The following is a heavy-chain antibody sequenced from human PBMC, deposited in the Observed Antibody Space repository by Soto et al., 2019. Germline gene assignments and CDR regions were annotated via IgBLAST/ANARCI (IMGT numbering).Heavy chain of an antibody. CDR2: VNHSGGT. V-gene: IGHV4-34*01. D-gene: IGHD6-19*01. Sequence: PSETLSLTCTVSGDSIDSFFWSWIRQPPGKGLEWIGEVNHSGGTNYNPSLKSRLIISVDRSKNQFSLKLTSVTAADTAVYYCARASAESESSGWRFDYWGRGTLVTVPQ. CDR3: ARASAESESSGWRFDY. CDR1: GDSIDSFF. J-gene: IGHJ4*02.